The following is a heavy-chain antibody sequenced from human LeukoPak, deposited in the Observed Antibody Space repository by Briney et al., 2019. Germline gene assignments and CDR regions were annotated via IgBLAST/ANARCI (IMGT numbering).Heavy chain of an antibody. D-gene: IGHD7-27*01. V-gene: IGHV3-23*01. CDR1: GFTFSTYT. CDR2: IGSSGGGI. J-gene: IGHJ4*02. CDR3: AIDPNWGTHS. Sequence: GGSLRLSCAASGFTFSTYTMYWVRHPPGKRLEWVSIIGSSGGGIHYADSVKGRFTISRDNFKNALYLQMNSLRVEDTAVYYCAIDPNWGTHSWGQGVLVTVSS.